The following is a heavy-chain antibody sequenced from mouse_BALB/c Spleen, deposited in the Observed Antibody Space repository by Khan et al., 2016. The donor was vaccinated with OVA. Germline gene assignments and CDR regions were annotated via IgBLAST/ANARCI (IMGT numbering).Heavy chain of an antibody. CDR1: GYTFTNYW. CDR3: TIEGTTVDAIDY. J-gene: IGHJ4*01. Sequence: QVQLQQPGAELVRPGASVKLSCTASGYTFTNYWINWVKQRPGQGLEWIGDIYPSDNYTNYNQKFKDKATVTVDKSSSKAYIQLSSPTSEYSAVYYCTIEGTTVDAIDYCGQGTSVTVSS. CDR2: IYPSDNYT. V-gene: IGHV1-69*02. D-gene: IGHD1-1*01.